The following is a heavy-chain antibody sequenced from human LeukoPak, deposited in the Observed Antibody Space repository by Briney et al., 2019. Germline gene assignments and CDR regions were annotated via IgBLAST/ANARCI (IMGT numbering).Heavy chain of an antibody. CDR1: GYSISSGYY. V-gene: IGHV4-38-2*02. Sequence: SETLSLTCTVSGYSISSGYYWGWIRQPPGKGLEWIGSIYHSGSTYYNPSLKSRVTISVDTSKNQFSLKLSSVTAADTAVYYCARDGRSFGVVIMSVWFDPWGQGTLVTVSS. J-gene: IGHJ5*02. CDR2: IYHSGST. CDR3: ARDGRSFGVVIMSVWFDP. D-gene: IGHD3-3*01.